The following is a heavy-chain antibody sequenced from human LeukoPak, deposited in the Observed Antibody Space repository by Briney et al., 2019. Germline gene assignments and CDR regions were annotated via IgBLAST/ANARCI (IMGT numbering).Heavy chain of an antibody. V-gene: IGHV3-7*02. Sequence: QPGGSLRLSCAASGFTFSRSWMGWVRQAPGKGLEWVANIKQDGTSNYYVDSVMGRFTISRDNAENSVYLQMNSLSAGDTAVYYCARHGDYCFDLWGPGTRVTGSS. CDR3: ARHGDYCFDL. CDR1: GFTFSRSW. CDR2: IKQDGTSN. J-gene: IGHJ4*02. D-gene: IGHD2-21*01.